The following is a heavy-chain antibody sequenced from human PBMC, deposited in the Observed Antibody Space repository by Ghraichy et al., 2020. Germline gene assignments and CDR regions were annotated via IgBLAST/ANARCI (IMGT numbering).Heavy chain of an antibody. CDR1: GGSLSGHY. CDR3: ARGGSGSYYRFRTVGNWFDP. CDR2: MNHSGNT. V-gene: IGHV4-34*01. J-gene: IGHJ5*02. D-gene: IGHD3-10*01. Sequence: SQTLSLTCAVYGGSLSGHYWDWIRQPPGKGLEWIGEMNHSGNTNYNPSLKSRVTVSLDTSKNQFSLKLSSVTAADTAVYFCARGGSGSYYRFRTVGNWFDPWGQGTLVTVSA.